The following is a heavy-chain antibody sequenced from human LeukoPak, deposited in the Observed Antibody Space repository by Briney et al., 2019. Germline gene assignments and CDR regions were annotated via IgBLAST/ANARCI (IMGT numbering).Heavy chain of an antibody. CDR3: AKEGDAKEFNWFDP. CDR1: EDSVSSNSAA. CDR2: TYYRSKWYN. V-gene: IGHV6-1*01. J-gene: IGHJ5*02. D-gene: IGHD2-21*02. Sequence: SRTLSLTCAISEDSVSSNSAAWNWIRQSPSRGLEWLGRTYYRSKWYNDYAVSVKSRITINPDTSKNQFSLQLNSVTPEDTAVYYCAKEGDAKEFNWFDPWGQGTLVTVSS.